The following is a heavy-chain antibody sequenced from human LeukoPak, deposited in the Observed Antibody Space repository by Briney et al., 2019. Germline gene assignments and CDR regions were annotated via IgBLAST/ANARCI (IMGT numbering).Heavy chain of an antibody. V-gene: IGHV3-73*01. J-gene: IGHJ3*02. CDR2: IRSKANSYAT. CDR3: TRQNYDSSGSDI. D-gene: IGHD3-22*01. Sequence: GGSLRLSCAASGFTFSGSAMHWVRQASGKGLEWVGRIRSKANSYATAYAASVKGRFTISRDDPKNTAYLQMNSLKTEDTAVYYCTRQNYDSSGSDIWGQGTMVTVSS. CDR1: GFTFSGSA.